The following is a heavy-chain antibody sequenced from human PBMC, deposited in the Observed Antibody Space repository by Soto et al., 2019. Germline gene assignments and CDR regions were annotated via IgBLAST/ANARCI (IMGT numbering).Heavy chain of an antibody. CDR1: GFTFSSYE. Sequence: GGSLRLSCATSGFTFSSYEMNWVRQAPGKPLEWVSYISSSGNSMYYADSVRGRFTISRDNAKNSLDLQMSSLRAEDTAVYYCARDRGSSSSDNWFDPWGQGTLLTVPS. CDR2: ISSSGNSM. CDR3: ARDRGSSSSDNWFDP. J-gene: IGHJ5*02. D-gene: IGHD6-6*01. V-gene: IGHV3-48*03.